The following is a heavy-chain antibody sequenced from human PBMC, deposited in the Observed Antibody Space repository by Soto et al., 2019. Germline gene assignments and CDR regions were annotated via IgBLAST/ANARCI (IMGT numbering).Heavy chain of an antibody. D-gene: IGHD3-10*01. V-gene: IGHV3-7*01. CDR1: GFTFGSYW. CDR3: ARDPSHGSGSYLDY. CDR2: IKWDASEK. Sequence: WWSLRLSCASSGFTFGSYWMSWVRQAPGKGLEWLATIKWDASEKKYADSVKGRFTISRDNSKNTLYVQMNSLRAEDTAVYYCARDPSHGSGSYLDYWGQGALVTVSS. J-gene: IGHJ4*02.